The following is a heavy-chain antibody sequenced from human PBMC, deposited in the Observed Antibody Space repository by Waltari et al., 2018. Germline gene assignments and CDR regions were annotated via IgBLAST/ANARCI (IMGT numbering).Heavy chain of an antibody. V-gene: IGHV3-66*01. CDR1: GCTFSSNH. CDR2: IYAAGST. Sequence: EVQLVESGGALVHPGGSLRLSCAASGCTFSSNHMAWGRQAQGKGLEWVSIIYAAGSTYYADSVMGRFTISRDNTKNTVYLQMNSLRVDDTAVYYCARKRGRGLTYGPFFYDYWGRGTLVTVAS. CDR3: ARKRGRGLTYGPFFYDY. D-gene: IGHD5-18*01. J-gene: IGHJ4*02.